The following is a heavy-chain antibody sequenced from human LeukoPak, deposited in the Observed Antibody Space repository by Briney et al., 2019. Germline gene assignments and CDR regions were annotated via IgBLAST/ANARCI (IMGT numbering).Heavy chain of an antibody. V-gene: IGHV3-7*01. J-gene: IGHJ6*03. CDR1: GFTFDDYA. CDR2: IKQDGSEK. D-gene: IGHD1-26*01. Sequence: PGRSLRLSCAASGFTFDDYATHWVRQAPGKGLEWVANIKQDGSEKYYVDSVKGRFTISRDNAKNSLYLQMNSLRAEDTAVYYCARGIVGATDYYYYYMDVWGKGTTVTVSS. CDR3: ARGIVGATDYYYYYMDV.